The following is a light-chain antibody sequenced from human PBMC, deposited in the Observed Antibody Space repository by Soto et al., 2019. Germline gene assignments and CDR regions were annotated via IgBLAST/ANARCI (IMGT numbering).Light chain of an antibody. CDR1: QGISKY. V-gene: IGKV1-39*01. CDR2: GAS. Sequence: DIQMTQSPSSLSASLGDTVTITCRASQGISKYLNWYQHKPPEAPRLLIYGASSLQRGVPSRFSGSGSGTDFTLSIVVLEPEDFATYYCQQSLDAPFTFGPGTTVDIK. J-gene: IGKJ3*01. CDR3: QQSLDAPFT.